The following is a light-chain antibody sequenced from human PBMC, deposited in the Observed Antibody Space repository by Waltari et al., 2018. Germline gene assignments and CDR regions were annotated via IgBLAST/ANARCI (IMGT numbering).Light chain of an antibody. Sequence: DIQLTQSPSFLSTSVGRRVTVTCRASQDIGTYLAWYQKKPGNAPHLLIYAASSLHTGVPSRFSAGGSGTLFTLTINRLQPEDFATYYCQQLHTYPLTFGGGTEVEL. CDR3: QQLHTYPLT. V-gene: IGKV1-9*01. CDR1: QDIGTY. J-gene: IGKJ4*01. CDR2: AAS.